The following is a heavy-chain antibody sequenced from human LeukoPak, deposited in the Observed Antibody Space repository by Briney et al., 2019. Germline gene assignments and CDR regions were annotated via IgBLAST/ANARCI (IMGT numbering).Heavy chain of an antibody. Sequence: GGSLRLSCAASGFTFSSYWMSWVRQAPGKGLERVANIKQDGSEKNYVDSVKGRFTISRDNAKNSLFLQMNSLRAEDTAVYHCARSGRRDEYYDFWSGQIDYWGQGILVTVSS. J-gene: IGHJ4*02. CDR1: GFTFSSYW. D-gene: IGHD3-3*01. CDR2: IKQDGSEK. CDR3: ARSGRRDEYYDFWSGQIDY. V-gene: IGHV3-7*01.